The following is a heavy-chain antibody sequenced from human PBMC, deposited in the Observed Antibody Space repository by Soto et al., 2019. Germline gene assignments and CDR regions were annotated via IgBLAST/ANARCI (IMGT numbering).Heavy chain of an antibody. Sequence: QVQLVQSGAEVKKPGSSVKVSCKASGGTFSSYAISWVRQAPGQGLEWMGGIIPIFGTANYAQKFQGRVTIAADESTSTAYMELSSLRSEDTAVYYCARGYYYYDSSGYQFDYWGQGTLVTVSS. D-gene: IGHD3-22*01. J-gene: IGHJ4*02. CDR1: GGTFSSYA. CDR3: ARGYYYYDSSGYQFDY. V-gene: IGHV1-69*01. CDR2: IIPIFGTA.